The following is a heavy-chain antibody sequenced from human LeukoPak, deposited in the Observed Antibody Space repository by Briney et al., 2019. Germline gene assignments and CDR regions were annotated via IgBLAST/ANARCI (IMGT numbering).Heavy chain of an antibody. V-gene: IGHV1-18*01. CDR3: ARDRPRYDFWSGYYFADAFDI. CDR1: GYTFTSYG. CDR2: ISAYNGNT. D-gene: IGHD3-3*01. Sequence: ASVKVSCKASGYTFTSYGISWVRQAPGQGLEWMGWISAYNGNTNYAQKLQGRVTTTTDTSTSTAYMELRSLRSDDTAVYYCARDRPRYDFWSGYYFADAFDIWGQGTMVTVSS. J-gene: IGHJ3*02.